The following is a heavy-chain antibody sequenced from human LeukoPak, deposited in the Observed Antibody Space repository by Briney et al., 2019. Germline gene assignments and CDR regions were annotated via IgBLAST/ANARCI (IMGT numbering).Heavy chain of an antibody. D-gene: IGHD3-3*01. CDR3: ARVPYDFWSGYYYYYYMDV. Sequence: TSETLSLTCTVSGASISSYYWSWIRLPPGKGLEWIGYIYTSGSTNYNPSLKSRVTISVDTSKNQFSLKLCSVTAADTAVYYCARVPYDFWSGYYYYYYMDVWGKGTTVTVSS. CDR1: GASISSYY. CDR2: IYTSGST. V-gene: IGHV4-4*09. J-gene: IGHJ6*03.